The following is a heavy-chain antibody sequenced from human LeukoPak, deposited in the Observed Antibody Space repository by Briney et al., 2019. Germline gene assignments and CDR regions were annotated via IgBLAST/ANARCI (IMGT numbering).Heavy chain of an antibody. J-gene: IGHJ3*02. Sequence: GASVKVSCKASGYTFTSYYIHWVRQAPGQGLEWMGIINPSGGSTTYAQILQGRVTMTRDTSTSTVYMELSSLRSEDMAVYYCVRVATPSAYDIWGQGTMVTVSS. CDR3: VRVATPSAYDI. CDR2: INPSGGST. CDR1: GYTFTSYY. D-gene: IGHD6-6*01. V-gene: IGHV1-46*01.